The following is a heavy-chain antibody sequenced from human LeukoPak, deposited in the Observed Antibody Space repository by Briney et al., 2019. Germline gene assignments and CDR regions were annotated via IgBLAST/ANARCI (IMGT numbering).Heavy chain of an antibody. V-gene: IGHV4-59*11. CDR3: ASTSGYYYYMDV. CDR1: GGSISSHY. D-gene: IGHD2-2*01. CDR2: IYYSGST. Sequence: SETLSLTCTVSGGSISSHYWSWIRQPPGKGLEWIGFIYYSGSTNCNPSPKSRVTISVDTSKNQFSLKLSSVTAADTAVYYCASTSGYYYYMDVWGKGTTVTVSS. J-gene: IGHJ6*03.